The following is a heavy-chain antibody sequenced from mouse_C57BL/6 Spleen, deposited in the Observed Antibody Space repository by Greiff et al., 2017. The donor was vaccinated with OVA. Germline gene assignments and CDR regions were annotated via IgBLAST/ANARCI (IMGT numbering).Heavy chain of an antibody. CDR2: IYPRDGST. J-gene: IGHJ2*01. V-gene: IGHV1-78*01. CDR3: AIYYYGSSYFFFDY. CDR1: GYTFTDHT. Sequence: QVQLQQSDAELVKPGASVKISCKVSGYTFTDHTIHWMKQRPEQGLEWIGYIYPRDGSTKYNEKFKGKATLTADKSSSTAYMQLNSLTSEDSAVYFLAIYYYGSSYFFFDYWGQGTTLTVSS. D-gene: IGHD1-1*01.